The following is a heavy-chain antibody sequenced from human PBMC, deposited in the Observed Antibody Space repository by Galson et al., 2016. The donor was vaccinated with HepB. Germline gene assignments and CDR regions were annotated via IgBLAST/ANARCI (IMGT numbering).Heavy chain of an antibody. CDR3: ARVGIFTGEYYDTSGALGY. CDR1: GGSISSSSYY. CDR2: INHSGRT. J-gene: IGHJ4*02. V-gene: IGHV4-39*07. D-gene: IGHD3-22*01. Sequence: CTVSGGSISSSSYYWGWIRQPPGKGLEWIGEINHSGRTNYNPSLKSRVTISMDTSKNQFSLKLSSMTAADTAVYYCARVGIFTGEYYDTSGALGYWGQGTLVTVSS.